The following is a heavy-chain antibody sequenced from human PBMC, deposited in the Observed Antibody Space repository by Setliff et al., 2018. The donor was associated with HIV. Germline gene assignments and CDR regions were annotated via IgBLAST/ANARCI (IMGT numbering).Heavy chain of an antibody. J-gene: IGHJ6*03. CDR2: IYYNGNT. V-gene: IGHV4-39*07. CDR1: GASISSNSYY. CDR3: ARDGPLEGSYRYYYYYMDV. Sequence: PSETLSLTCSVSGASISSNSYYWGWIRQPPGKGLEWVGSIYYNGNTFYNQSLQSRVTISVDTSKNQFSLKLSSVTAADTAVYYCARDGPLEGSYRYYYYYMDVWGKGTTVTVSS. D-gene: IGHD3-10*01.